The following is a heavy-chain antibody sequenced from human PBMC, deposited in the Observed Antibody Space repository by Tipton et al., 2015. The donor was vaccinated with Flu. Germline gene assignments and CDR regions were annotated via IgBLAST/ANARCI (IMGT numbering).Heavy chain of an antibody. D-gene: IGHD3-9*01. J-gene: IGHJ4*02. CDR1: GGSISSSSYY. CDR3: ARHGLRYFDWLLSAYFDY. Sequence: LRLSCTVSGGSISSSSYYWGWIRQPPGKGLEWIGSIYYSGSTYYNPSLKSRVTISVDTSKNQFSLKLSSVTAADTAVYYCARHGLRYFDWLLSAYFDYWGQGTLVTVSS. V-gene: IGHV4-39*01. CDR2: IYYSGST.